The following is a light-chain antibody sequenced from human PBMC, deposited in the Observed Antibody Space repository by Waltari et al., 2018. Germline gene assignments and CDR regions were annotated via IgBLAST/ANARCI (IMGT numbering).Light chain of an antibody. Sequence: QSALTQPASVSGSPGQSITISCTGTSSYVGGNNYVSWYQQPPGKAPKLMIYDVSNRPSGVSNRFSGSKSGNTASLTISGLQAEDEADYYCASYISSSTLELFGGGTSLTVL. CDR2: DVS. CDR3: ASYISSSTLEL. J-gene: IGLJ2*01. CDR1: SSYVGGNNY. V-gene: IGLV2-14*03.